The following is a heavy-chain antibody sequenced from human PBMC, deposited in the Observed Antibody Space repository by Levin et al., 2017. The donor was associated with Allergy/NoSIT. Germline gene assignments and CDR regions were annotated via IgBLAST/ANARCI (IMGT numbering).Heavy chain of an antibody. J-gene: IGHJ5*02. V-gene: IGHV4-31*03. CDR3: ARSGSGSNWFGP. CDR2: IYYSGST. D-gene: IGHD3-10*01. CDR1: GDSISSGGHY. Sequence: SCSVSGDSISSGGHYWNWIRQYPGKGLEWIGYIYYSGSTNHNPSLKSRVTISVDTSKNEFSLKMTSVSAADTAVYFCARSGSGSNWFGPWGQGTLVTVSS.